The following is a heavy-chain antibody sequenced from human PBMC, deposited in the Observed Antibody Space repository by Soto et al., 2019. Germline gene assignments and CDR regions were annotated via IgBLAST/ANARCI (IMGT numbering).Heavy chain of an antibody. D-gene: IGHD2-15*01. CDR1: GYSFTSYW. CDR2: IYPGDSDT. Sequence: PGESLKISCKGSGYSFTSYWIGWVRQMPGKGLEWMGIIYPGDSDTRYSPSFQGQVTISADKSISTAYLQWSSLKASDTAMYYCARPSRSYCSGGSCYKEGYGMDVWGQGTTVTVSS. CDR3: ARPSRSYCSGGSCYKEGYGMDV. J-gene: IGHJ6*02. V-gene: IGHV5-51*01.